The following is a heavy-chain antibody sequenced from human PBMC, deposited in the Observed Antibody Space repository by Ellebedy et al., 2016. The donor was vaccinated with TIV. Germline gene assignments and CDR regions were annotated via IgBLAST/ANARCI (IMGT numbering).Heavy chain of an antibody. CDR2: INPNDDTK. D-gene: IGHD5-18*01. J-gene: IGHJ3*01. CDR1: GYTFSNYY. V-gene: IGHV1-46*01. CDR3: ARGRGYNFDVCDV. Sequence: AASVKVSCKASGYTFSNYYMHWVRQAPGQGLEWMGIINPNDDTKYYTQNFQGRVTVTRDTSANTVYMELSSLRSEDTAVYYCARGRGYNFDVCDVWGQGTMVAVS.